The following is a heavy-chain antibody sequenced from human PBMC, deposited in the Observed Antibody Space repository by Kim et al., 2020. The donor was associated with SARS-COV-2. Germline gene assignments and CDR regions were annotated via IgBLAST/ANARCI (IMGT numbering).Heavy chain of an antibody. J-gene: IGHJ5*02. V-gene: IGHV1-69*04. Sequence: SVKVSCKASGGTFSSYAISWVRQAPGQGLEWMGRIIPILGIANYAQKFQGRVTITADKSTSTAYMELSSLRSEDTAVYYCARGSGSYYSRFDPWGQGTLVTVSS. CDR3: ARGSGSYYSRFDP. D-gene: IGHD3-10*01. CDR2: IIPILGIA. CDR1: GGTFSSYA.